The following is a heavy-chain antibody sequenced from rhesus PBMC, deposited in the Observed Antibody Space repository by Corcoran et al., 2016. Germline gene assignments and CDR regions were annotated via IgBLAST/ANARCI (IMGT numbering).Heavy chain of an antibody. CDR3: ARLYYEDDYGYYSLFDY. J-gene: IGHJ4*01. D-gene: IGHD3-9*01. Sequence: QVQLQESGPGLVKPSETLSLTCAVSGGSFSGYYWGGNRQPPGKGLAWIGYISVSSRSTDYNPSLKSPVTLSVDTSKNQLSLKLRSVTAADTAVYYCARLYYEDDYGYYSLFDYWGQGVLVTVSS. CDR2: ISVSSRST. CDR1: GGSFSGYY. V-gene: IGHV4S11*01.